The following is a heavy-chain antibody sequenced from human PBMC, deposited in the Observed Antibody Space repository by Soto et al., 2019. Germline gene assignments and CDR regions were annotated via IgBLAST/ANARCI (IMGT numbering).Heavy chain of an antibody. D-gene: IGHD6-6*01. Sequence: SETLSLTCAVYGGSFSGYYWSWIRQPPGKGLEWIGEINHSGSTNYNPSLKSRVTISVDTSKNQFSLKLSSVTAADTAVYYCARFPDSSSPYYYYGMDVWGQGTTVTVSS. J-gene: IGHJ6*02. CDR2: INHSGST. CDR3: ARFPDSSSPYYYYGMDV. CDR1: GGSFSGYY. V-gene: IGHV4-34*01.